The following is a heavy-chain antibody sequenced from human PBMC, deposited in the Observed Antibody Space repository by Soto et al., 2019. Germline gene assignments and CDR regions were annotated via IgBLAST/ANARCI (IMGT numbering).Heavy chain of an antibody. CDR3: AREGARTSCIGDSCQELYTWLDP. CDR2: ILPIFVTT. D-gene: IGHD2-15*01. Sequence: QVQLLQSGTEVKKPGSSVKVSCKASGYTFSSYTLAWVRQVPGQGLEWMGGILPIFVTTTYAPKIHDRVTFTADKDTNPGYMELTGLRYEDTAVYYCAREGARTSCIGDSCQELYTWLDPWGQGTLVTVSS. J-gene: IGHJ5*02. CDR1: GYTFSSYT. V-gene: IGHV1-69*06.